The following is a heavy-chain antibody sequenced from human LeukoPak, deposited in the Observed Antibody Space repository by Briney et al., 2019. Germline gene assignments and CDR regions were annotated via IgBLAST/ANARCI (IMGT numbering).Heavy chain of an antibody. Sequence: GRSLRLSCAASGFTFSSYGMHWVRQAPGKGLEWVAVKSYDGSNKYYADSVKGRFTISRDNSKNTLYLQMNSLRAEDTAVYYCAKDITKLAVAGTVFDYWGQGTLVTVSS. D-gene: IGHD6-19*01. CDR1: GFTFSSYG. CDR2: KSYDGSNK. J-gene: IGHJ4*02. CDR3: AKDITKLAVAGTVFDY. V-gene: IGHV3-30*18.